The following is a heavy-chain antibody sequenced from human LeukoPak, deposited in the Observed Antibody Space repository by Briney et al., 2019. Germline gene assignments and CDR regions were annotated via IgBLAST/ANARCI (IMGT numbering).Heavy chain of an antibody. V-gene: IGHV3-9*01. CDR3: AKDIAQRRDFISSWPRRTNSYYYYYMDV. CDR2: ISWNSGNI. Sequence: GGSLRLSCAASGFTFDDYAMHWVRQAPGKGLEWVSGISWNSGNIGYADSVKGRFTISRDNAKNSLYLQMNSLRSEDTALYYCAKDIAQRRDFISSWPRRTNSYYYYYMDVWGKGATVTVSS. D-gene: IGHD6-13*01. J-gene: IGHJ6*03. CDR1: GFTFDDYA.